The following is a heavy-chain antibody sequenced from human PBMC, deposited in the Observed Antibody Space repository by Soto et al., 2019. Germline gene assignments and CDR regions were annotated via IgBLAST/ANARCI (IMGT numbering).Heavy chain of an antibody. D-gene: IGHD4-17*01. J-gene: IGHJ3*02. CDR2: IYYSGST. Sequence: QVQLQESGPGLVKPSQTLSLTCTVSGGSISSGGYYWSWIRQHPGKGLEWIGYIYYSGSTYYNPSLKSRFTLSVDTSKNQFPLKLSSVTAADTAVYYCVSYGDNDSFEIWGQGTMVTVSS. CDR3: VSYGDNDSFEI. CDR1: GGSISSGGYY. V-gene: IGHV4-31*03.